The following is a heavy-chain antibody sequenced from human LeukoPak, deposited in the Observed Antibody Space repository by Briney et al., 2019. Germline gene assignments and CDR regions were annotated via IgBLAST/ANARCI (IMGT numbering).Heavy chain of an antibody. CDR1: GGSISSGDYY. V-gene: IGHV3-23*05. J-gene: IGHJ4*02. CDR3: ANEIRPNDY. D-gene: IGHD3-16*01. CDR2: IDISGGAT. Sequence: ETLSLTCTVSGGSISSGDYYWSWIRQPPGKGLEWVSSIDISGGATWYADSVRGRFTISRDNSKNTLYLQMTSLRVEDTALYYCANEIRPNDYWGQGTLVTVSS.